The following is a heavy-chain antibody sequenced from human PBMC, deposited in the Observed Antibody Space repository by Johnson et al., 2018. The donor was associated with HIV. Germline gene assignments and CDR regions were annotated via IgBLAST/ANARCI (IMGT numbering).Heavy chain of an antibody. J-gene: IGHJ3*02. CDR2: ISYDGSNK. CDR1: GFTFSSYA. D-gene: IGHD4-17*01. V-gene: IGHV3-30*04. Sequence: QMLLVESGGGVVQPGRSLRLSCASSGFTFSSYAMHWVRQAPGKGLKWVAIISYDGSNKYYADSVKGRFTISRDNSKNTLYLQMTSLSAEDTAVYYCARPDYGDRGGAFDIWGQGTRVTVSS. CDR3: ARPDYGDRGGAFDI.